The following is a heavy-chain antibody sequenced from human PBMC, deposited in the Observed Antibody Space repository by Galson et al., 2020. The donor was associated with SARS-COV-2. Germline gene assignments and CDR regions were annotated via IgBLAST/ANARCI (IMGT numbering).Heavy chain of an antibody. D-gene: IGHD1-1*01. Sequence: SETLSLTCTVSGDSISSGSYYWSWIRQHPGKGLECIGYIYYSGSTYYNPSLKSRVTLSVDTSKNQFSLKLNSVSAADTAVYFCARLDWSWTAYHFDYWGQGALVTVSS. CDR3: ARLDWSWTAYHFDY. J-gene: IGHJ4*02. V-gene: IGHV4-31*03. CDR1: GDSISSGSYY. CDR2: IYYSGST.